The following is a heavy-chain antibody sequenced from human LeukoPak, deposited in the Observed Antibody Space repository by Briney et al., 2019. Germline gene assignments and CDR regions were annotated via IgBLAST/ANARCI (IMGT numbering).Heavy chain of an antibody. CDR3: ARDGLSGSGSGGYYYYGMDV. V-gene: IGHV4-4*07. CDR2: IYPSGST. J-gene: IGHJ6*02. CDR1: GGYISSYY. D-gene: IGHD3-10*01. Sequence: PSETLSLTCTVSGGYISSYYWSWIRQPAGKGLEWIGRIYPSGSTNYNPSLKSRVTMSVDTSKNQFSLKLSSVTAADTAVYYCARDGLSGSGSGGYYYYGMDVWGQGTTVTVSS.